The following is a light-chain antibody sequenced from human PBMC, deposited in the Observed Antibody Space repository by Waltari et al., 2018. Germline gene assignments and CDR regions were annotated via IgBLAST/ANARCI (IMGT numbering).Light chain of an antibody. V-gene: IGLV8-61*01. CDR2: STN. CDR1: SGSVSTSYY. J-gene: IGLJ3*02. CDR3: VLYMGSGSWV. Sequence: QTVVTQEPSFSVSPGGTVTLTCGLSSGSVSTSYYPSWYQQTPGQAPRTLIYSTNTRSSGVPDRFSGSILGNKSALTNTGAQADDESDYYCVLYMGSGSWVFGGVTKLTVL.